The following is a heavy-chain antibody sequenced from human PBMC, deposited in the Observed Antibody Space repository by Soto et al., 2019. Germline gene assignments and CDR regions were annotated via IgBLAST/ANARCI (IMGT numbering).Heavy chain of an antibody. CDR1: GGSFSGYY. J-gene: IGHJ6*02. CDR2: INHSGST. Sequence: PSETLSLTCAVYGGSFSGYYLSWIRQPPGKGLEWIGEINHSGSTNYNPSLKSRVTISVDTSKNQFSLKLSSVTAADTAVYYCARDHGGRLLRYYYYGMDVWGQGTTVTVSS. CDR3: ARDHGGRLLRYYYYGMDV. V-gene: IGHV4-34*01. D-gene: IGHD2-15*01.